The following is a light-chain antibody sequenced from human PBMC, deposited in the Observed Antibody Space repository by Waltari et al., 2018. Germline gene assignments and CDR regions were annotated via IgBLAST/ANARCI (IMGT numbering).Light chain of an antibody. CDR3: QSYARSLSASV. V-gene: IGLV1-40*01. CDR1: TSNIGAGFG. CDR2: GNS. J-gene: IGLJ3*02. Sequence: QSVLTQPPSVSGAPGQRVTFSCTGRTSNIGAGFGVHWYQQLPGTAPKLLIFGNSVSPSRVPVRFSGSKFGTSASLAITVPQAEDEADYYCQSYARSLSASVFGGGTKLTVL.